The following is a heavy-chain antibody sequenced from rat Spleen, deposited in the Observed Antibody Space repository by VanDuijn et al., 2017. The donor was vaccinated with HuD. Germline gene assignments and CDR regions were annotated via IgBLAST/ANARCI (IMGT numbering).Heavy chain of an antibody. Sequence: EVQLVESGGGLVQPGRSMKLSCAASGFTFSNYDMAWVRQAPPKGLEWVASITYDGSRTYSRDSVKGRFSISRDNAKNTLFLQIDSLRSEDRDTYYCTTENYWFAYWGQGTLVTVSS. D-gene: IGHD1-10*01. CDR3: TTENYWFAY. CDR1: GFTFSNYD. V-gene: IGHV5-20*01. CDR2: ITYDGSRT. J-gene: IGHJ3*01.